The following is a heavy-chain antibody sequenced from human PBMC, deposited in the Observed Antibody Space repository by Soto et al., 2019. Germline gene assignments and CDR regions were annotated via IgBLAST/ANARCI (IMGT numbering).Heavy chain of an antibody. D-gene: IGHD3-10*01. CDR3: ARDRGYYGSVSYFNWFDP. CDR2: IIPIFGTA. CDR1: GGTFSSYA. V-gene: IGHV1-69*01. Sequence: QVQLVQSGAEVKKPGSSVKVSCKASGGTFSSYAISWVRQAPGQGLEWMGGIIPIFGTANYAQKFQGRVTITADESTSTAYMELSSLRSEDTAVYYCARDRGYYGSVSYFNWFDPWGQGTLVTVSS. J-gene: IGHJ5*02.